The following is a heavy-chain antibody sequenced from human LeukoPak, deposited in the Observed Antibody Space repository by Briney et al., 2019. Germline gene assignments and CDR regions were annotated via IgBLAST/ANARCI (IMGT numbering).Heavy chain of an antibody. Sequence: KPSETLSLTCTVSGGSISSSSYYWGWIRQPPGKGLEWIGSIYYSGSTYYNPSLKSRVTMSVDTSKNQFSLKLTSVTAADAAVYYCARYRCSSSCQFDYWGQGTLVTVSS. CDR1: GGSISSSSYY. CDR3: ARYRCSSSCQFDY. D-gene: IGHD2-2*01. V-gene: IGHV4-39*07. CDR2: IYYSGST. J-gene: IGHJ4*02.